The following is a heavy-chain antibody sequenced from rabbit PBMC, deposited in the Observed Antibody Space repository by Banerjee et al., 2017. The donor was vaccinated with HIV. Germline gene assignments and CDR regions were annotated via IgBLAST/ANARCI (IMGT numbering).Heavy chain of an antibody. J-gene: IGHJ4*01. D-gene: IGHD4-2*01. CDR2: IYTSSGST. CDR3: ARDRDWTLHL. Sequence: QEQLVESGGGLVKPGASLTLTCKASGFSFSSSYYLCWVRQAPGKGLELIACIYTSSGSTWYASWVNGRFTISVSTSLNTVTLQLNSLTAADTATYFCARDRDWTLHLWGQGTLVTVS. CDR1: GFSFSSSYY. V-gene: IGHV1S43*01.